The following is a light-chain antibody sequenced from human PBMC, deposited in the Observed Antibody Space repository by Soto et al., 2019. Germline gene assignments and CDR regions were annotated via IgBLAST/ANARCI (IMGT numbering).Light chain of an antibody. CDR1: QSVSSN. CDR3: QQYNNWPHS. J-gene: IGKJ2*01. Sequence: EIVMTQSPATLSLSPGQRATLSCRASQSVSSNLAWYQQILGQAPRLLISGASTRATGIPARFTGSGSGTEFTLPIRSLQSEDFAVYYCQQYNNWPHSVGQGTQVDIK. CDR2: GAS. V-gene: IGKV3-15*01.